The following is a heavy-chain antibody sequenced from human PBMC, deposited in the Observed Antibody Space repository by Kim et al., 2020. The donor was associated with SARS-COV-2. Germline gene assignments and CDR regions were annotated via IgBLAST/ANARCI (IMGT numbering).Heavy chain of an antibody. CDR1: GFTFSRYG. V-gene: IGHV3-33*01. CDR3: AREEEHSSDCLGDS. D-gene: IGHD6-19*01. J-gene: IGHJ5*01. CDR2: IWYDESNK. Sequence: GGSLRLSCAASGFTFSRYGVHWVRQAPGKGLQWVAAIWYDESNKYYGDSVKGRFTISRDNSKNTVYLQMNSLRAEDTAVYYCAREEEHSSDCLGDSWGQGTLVTVSS.